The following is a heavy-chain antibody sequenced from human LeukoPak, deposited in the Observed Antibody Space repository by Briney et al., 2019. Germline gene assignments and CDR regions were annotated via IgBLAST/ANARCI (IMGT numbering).Heavy chain of an antibody. Sequence: ASVKVSCKASGYTFSGYYMHWVRQAPGQGLEGMGWINPKSGGTNEAQKFHDRVTMTRDTSITTAYMEVSRLRSDDTAVYYCARSPDILTGENFDYWGQGTLVTVSS. CDR2: INPKSGGT. J-gene: IGHJ4*02. CDR3: ARSPDILTGENFDY. D-gene: IGHD3-9*01. CDR1: GYTFSGYY. V-gene: IGHV1-2*02.